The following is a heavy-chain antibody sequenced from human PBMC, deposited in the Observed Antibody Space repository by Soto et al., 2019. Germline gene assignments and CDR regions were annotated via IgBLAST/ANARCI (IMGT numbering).Heavy chain of an antibody. Sequence: SETLSLTCAVYGGSFSGYYWSWIRQPPGKGLEWIGEINHSGSTNYNPSLKSRVTISVDTSKNQFSLKLSSVTAADTAVYYCARRGLDYTYGMDVWGQGTKVTVYS. D-gene: IGHD3-10*01. CDR2: INHSGST. J-gene: IGHJ6*02. V-gene: IGHV4-34*01. CDR3: ARRGLDYTYGMDV. CDR1: GGSFSGYY.